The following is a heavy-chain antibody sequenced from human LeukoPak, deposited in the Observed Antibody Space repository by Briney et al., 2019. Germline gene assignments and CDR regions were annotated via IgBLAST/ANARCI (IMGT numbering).Heavy chain of an antibody. Sequence: ASVKVSCTASGYTFTGYYIHWVRQAPGQGLEWMGRINPNSGGTDYAQKFQGRVTMTRDTSINTAYMELSRLRSDDTAVYYCARLETVTTESDHWGQGTLVTVSS. CDR3: ARLETVTTESDH. CDR2: INPNSGGT. CDR1: GYTFTGYY. D-gene: IGHD4-11*01. V-gene: IGHV1-2*06. J-gene: IGHJ4*02.